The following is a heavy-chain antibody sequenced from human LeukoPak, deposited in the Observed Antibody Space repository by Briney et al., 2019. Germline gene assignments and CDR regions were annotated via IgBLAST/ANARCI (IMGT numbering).Heavy chain of an antibody. CDR3: ARYRWGDGPSYMDV. J-gene: IGHJ6*03. CDR2: MNPNSGNT. CDR1: GYTFTSYD. D-gene: IGHD3-16*01. Sequence: ASVKVSCKASGYTFTSYDINWVRQATGQGLEWMGWMNPNSGNTGHAQKFQGRVTMTRNTSISTAYMELSSLRSEDTAVYYCARYRWGDGPSYMDVWGKGTTVTISS. V-gene: IGHV1-8*01.